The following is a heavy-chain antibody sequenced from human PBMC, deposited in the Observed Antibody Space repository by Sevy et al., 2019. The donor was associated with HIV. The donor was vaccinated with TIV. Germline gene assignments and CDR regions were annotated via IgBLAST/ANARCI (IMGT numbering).Heavy chain of an antibody. D-gene: IGHD4-17*01. J-gene: IGHJ4*02. V-gene: IGHV3-23*01. Sequence: GGSLRLSCAASGFTFSSYAMSWVRQAPGKGLEWVSVISGSGGNTYYADSVMGRFTISRDNSKNRLYLQMNSLRAEDTAVYYCAKDRRYGDIGLFDYWGQGTLVTVSS. CDR2: ISGSGGNT. CDR3: AKDRRYGDIGLFDY. CDR1: GFTFSSYA.